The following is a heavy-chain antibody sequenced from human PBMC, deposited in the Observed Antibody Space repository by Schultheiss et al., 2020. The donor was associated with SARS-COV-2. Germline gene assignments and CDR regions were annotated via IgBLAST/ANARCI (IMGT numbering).Heavy chain of an antibody. CDR1: GFTFSDTF. D-gene: IGHD4-23*01. V-gene: IGHV3-11*01. CDR3: ARAGGNGLPGDY. J-gene: IGHJ4*02. Sequence: SCVASGFTFSDTFMTWIRQSPAKGLEWLSYISSSGSTIFYADSVKGRFTISRDNAKNSVYLQMNRLRADDTAVYYCARAGGNGLPGDYWGQGTLVTVSS. CDR2: ISSSGSTI.